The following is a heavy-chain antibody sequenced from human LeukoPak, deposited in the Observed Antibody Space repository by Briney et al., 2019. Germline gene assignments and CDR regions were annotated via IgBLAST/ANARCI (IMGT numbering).Heavy chain of an antibody. V-gene: IGHV1-2*06. CDR1: GYTFTGYY. D-gene: IGHD5-18*01. CDR2: INPNSGGT. J-gene: IGHJ4*02. Sequence: ASVKVSCKASGYTFTGYYMHWVRQAPGQGLEWMGRINPNSGGTNYAQRFQGRVTMTRDTSISTAYMELSRLRSGDTAVYYCASDSGYSYGTFDYWGQGTLVTVSS. CDR3: ASDSGYSYGTFDY.